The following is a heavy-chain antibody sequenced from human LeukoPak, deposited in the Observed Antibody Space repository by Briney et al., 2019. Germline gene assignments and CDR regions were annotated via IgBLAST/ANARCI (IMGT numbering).Heavy chain of an antibody. CDR3: ARAYYYDSSGYYYDGDY. J-gene: IGHJ4*02. V-gene: IGHV1-18*01. D-gene: IGHD3-22*01. CDR2: ISAYNGNT. Sequence: ASVKVSCKASGYTFTSYGISWVRQAPGQGLEWMGWISAYNGNTNYAQKLQDRVTMTTDTSTSTAYMELRSLRSDDTAVYYCARAYYYDSSGYYYDGDYWGQGTLVTVSS. CDR1: GYTFTSYG.